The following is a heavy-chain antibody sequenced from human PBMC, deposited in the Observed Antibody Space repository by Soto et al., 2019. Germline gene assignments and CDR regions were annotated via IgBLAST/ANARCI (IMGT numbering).Heavy chain of an antibody. V-gene: IGHV1-69*04. CDR1: GGTFSSYT. CDR3: ARDVVAPGYCSGGSCYGAFDI. CDR2: IIPILGIA. D-gene: IGHD2-15*01. Sequence: SVKVSCKASGGTFSSYTISWVRQAPGQGLEWMGRIIPILGIANYAQKFQGRVTITADKSTSTAYMELSSLRSEDTAVYYCARDVVAPGYCSGGSCYGAFDIWGQGTMVTVSS. J-gene: IGHJ3*02.